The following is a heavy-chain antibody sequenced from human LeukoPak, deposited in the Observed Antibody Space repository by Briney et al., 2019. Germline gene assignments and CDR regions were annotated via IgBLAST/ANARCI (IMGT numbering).Heavy chain of an antibody. CDR3: ARAFRSDTRNF. V-gene: IGHV4-59*01. J-gene: IGHJ4*01. CDR1: GGSISSYY. Sequence: ETQSLTCTVSGGSISSYYWSWIRQPPGKGLEWIGYIYYSGSTNYNPSLKSRVTISVDTSKNQFSLKLSSLTAADTAVYFCARAFRSDTRNFWGQGTLVTVSS. CDR2: IYYSGST.